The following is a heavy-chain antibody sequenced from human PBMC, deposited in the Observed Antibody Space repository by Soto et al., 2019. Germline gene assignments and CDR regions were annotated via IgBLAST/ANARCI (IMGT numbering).Heavy chain of an antibody. J-gene: IGHJ4*02. CDR3: ARDGYSGSYSVY. Sequence: QVQLVQSGAEVKKPGSSVKVSCKASGGTFSSYTISWVRQAPGQGLEWMGRIIPILGIANYAQKFQGRVTITADKSTSTAYMELSSLRSEDTAMYYCARDGYSGSYSVYWGQGTLVTVSS. CDR2: IIPILGIA. V-gene: IGHV1-69*08. CDR1: GGTFSSYT. D-gene: IGHD1-26*01.